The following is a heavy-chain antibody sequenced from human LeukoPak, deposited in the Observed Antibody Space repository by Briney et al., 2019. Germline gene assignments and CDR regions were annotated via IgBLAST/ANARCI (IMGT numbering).Heavy chain of an antibody. CDR1: GFTFSSYS. Sequence: GGSLRLSCAASGFTFSSYSMNWVRQAPGKGLEWVSSISSTGSDIYYADSVRGRFTISRDNGKSSLYLQMSSLRAEDTALYYCARKDFCMDVWGKGTTVTVSS. CDR3: ARKDFCMDV. J-gene: IGHJ6*03. V-gene: IGHV3-21*01. CDR2: ISSTGSDI.